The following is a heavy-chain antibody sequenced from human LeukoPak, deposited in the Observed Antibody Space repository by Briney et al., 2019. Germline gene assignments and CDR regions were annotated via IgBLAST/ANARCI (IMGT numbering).Heavy chain of an antibody. Sequence: SETLSLTCAVYGGSFSGYYWSWIRQPPGKGLEWIGEVNYSGSTNYNPSLKSRVTISVDTSKNQFSLKLSSVTAADTAVYYCARGLSNSRRTLLGLDYWGQGTLVTVPS. J-gene: IGHJ4*02. CDR3: ARGLSNSRRTLLGLDY. CDR1: GGSFSGYY. D-gene: IGHD3-16*01. V-gene: IGHV4-34*01. CDR2: VNYSGST.